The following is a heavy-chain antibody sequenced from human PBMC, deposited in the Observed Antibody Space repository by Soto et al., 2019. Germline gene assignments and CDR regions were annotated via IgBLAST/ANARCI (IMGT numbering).Heavy chain of an antibody. Sequence: QVQLVQSGAEVKKPGASVKVSCKASGYTFTSYAINWVRQATGQGLEWMGWMNPNSGNTGYAQKFQGRVTMTRNTSISTAYMELSSLRSEDTAVYYCARGRGYYDFWSGYYTDWGQGTLVTVSS. CDR3: ARGRGYYDFWSGYYTD. D-gene: IGHD3-3*01. CDR2: MNPNSGNT. CDR1: GYTFTSYA. J-gene: IGHJ4*02. V-gene: IGHV1-8*01.